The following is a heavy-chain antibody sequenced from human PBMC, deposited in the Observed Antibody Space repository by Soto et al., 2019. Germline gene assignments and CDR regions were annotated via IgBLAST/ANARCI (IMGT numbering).Heavy chain of an antibody. D-gene: IGHD2-21*02. CDR3: ASPFFYTADAFDI. V-gene: IGHV4-34*01. CDR1: GGSFSGYY. J-gene: IGHJ3*02. CDR2: INHSGST. Sequence: QVQLQQWGAGLLKPSETLSLTCAVYGGSFSGYYWSWIRQPPGKGLEWIGEINHSGSTNYNPSLKGRVTISVDTSKNQFSLKLSSVTAADTAVYYCASPFFYTADAFDIWGQGTMVTVSS.